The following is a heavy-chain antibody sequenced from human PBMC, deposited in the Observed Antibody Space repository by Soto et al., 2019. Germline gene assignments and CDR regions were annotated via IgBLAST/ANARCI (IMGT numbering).Heavy chain of an antibody. CDR3: VTQSQPN. D-gene: IGHD2-2*01. J-gene: IGHJ4*02. V-gene: IGHV1-18*01. CDR1: GYTFTNFG. CDR2: ISAYNGNT. Sequence: GASVKVSCKASGYTFTNFGISWVRQAPGQGLEWMGWISAYNGNTNYAQKFQGRVTMTTDTSTSTAYLELRSLRSDDTAVYYCVTQSQPNWGQGTLVTVSS.